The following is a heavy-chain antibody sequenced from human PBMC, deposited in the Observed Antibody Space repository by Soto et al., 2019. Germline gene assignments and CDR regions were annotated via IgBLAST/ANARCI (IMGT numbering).Heavy chain of an antibody. Sequence: QVQLQQWGAGLLKPSETLSLTCAVYGESFSGDYWSWIPQPPGKGLEWIGGINRSGSTIYNPSRKRRVTISVDTSMNQFSLSLTSVTAAETAVYYCARGRENTAARGLGYYYYYMDVWGRGTTVTVSS. V-gene: IGHV4-34*01. CDR3: ARGRENTAARGLGYYYYYMDV. CDR2: INRSGST. J-gene: IGHJ6*03. CDR1: GESFSGDY. D-gene: IGHD6-25*01.